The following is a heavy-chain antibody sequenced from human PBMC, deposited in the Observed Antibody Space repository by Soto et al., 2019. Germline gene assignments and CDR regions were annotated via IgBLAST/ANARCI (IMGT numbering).Heavy chain of an antibody. D-gene: IGHD2-15*01. CDR2: INTDGSTT. CDR1: GFTFSSYW. Sequence: EVQLVESGGGLVQPGGSLRLSCAASGFTFSSYWMYWVRQAPGKGLVWVSHINTDGSTTTYADSVKGRFNISRDNAKNTVYLQMNSLSAEDTAVYYCARAGTGGSFDPWGQGTLVTVSS. V-gene: IGHV3-74*01. CDR3: ARAGTGGSFDP. J-gene: IGHJ5*02.